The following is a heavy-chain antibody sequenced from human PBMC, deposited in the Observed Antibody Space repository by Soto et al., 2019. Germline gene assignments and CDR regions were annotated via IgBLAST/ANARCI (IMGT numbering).Heavy chain of an antibody. CDR1: GFSFSKYA. CDR2: ITGSGSTI. D-gene: IGHD2-21*02. CDR3: AKDAVSGDGLWLVAD. Sequence: EVQLLESGGGLVQPGGSLRLSCAASGFSFSKYAMIWVRQAPGKGQEWVSGITGSGSTIEYAASVKGRFTISRDNSKNTVYLQMNSLSPEETAMYYCAKDAVSGDGLWLVADWGQGTQVTVS. V-gene: IGHV3-23*01. J-gene: IGHJ4*02.